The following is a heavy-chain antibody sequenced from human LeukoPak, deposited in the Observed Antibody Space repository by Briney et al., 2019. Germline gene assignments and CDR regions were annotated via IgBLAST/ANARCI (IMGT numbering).Heavy chain of an antibody. D-gene: IGHD2-2*01. CDR3: AKDSVVVPAAMQYYGMDV. V-gene: IGHV3-11*01. CDR2: ISSSGSTI. CDR1: GFTFSDYY. Sequence: GGSLRLSCAASGFTFSDYYMSWIRQAPVKGLEWVSYISSSGSTIYYADSVKGRFTISRDNAKNSLYLQMNSLRAEDTAVYYCAKDSVVVPAAMQYYGMDVWGQGTTVTVSS. J-gene: IGHJ6*02.